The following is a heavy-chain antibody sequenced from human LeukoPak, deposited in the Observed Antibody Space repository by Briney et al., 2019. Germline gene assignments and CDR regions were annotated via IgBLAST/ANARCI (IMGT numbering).Heavy chain of an antibody. V-gene: IGHV3-74*01. Sequence: PGGSLRLSCAASGFTFSSYWMHWVRQAPGKGLVWVSRSDGSSTNYADSVKGRFTISRDNAKNTLHLQMNSLRAEDTAVYYCARDPYSGSYGNYYYYFMDVWGKGTTVTISS. CDR1: GFTFSSYW. CDR2: SDGSST. J-gene: IGHJ6*03. CDR3: ARDPYSGSYGNYYYYFMDV. D-gene: IGHD1-26*01.